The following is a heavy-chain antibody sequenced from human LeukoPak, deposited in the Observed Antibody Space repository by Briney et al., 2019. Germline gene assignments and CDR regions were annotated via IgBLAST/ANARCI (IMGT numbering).Heavy chain of an antibody. CDR2: IRYDGSNK. J-gene: IGHJ4*02. CDR1: GFTFSSYG. Sequence: PGGSLRLSCAVSGFTFSSYGMHWVRQAPGKGLEWVAFIRYDGSNKYYADSVKGRFTISRDNSKNTLYLQMNSLRAEDTAVYYCAKGERITMIVVVTPPDYWGQGTLVTVSS. D-gene: IGHD3-22*01. CDR3: AKGERITMIVVVTPPDY. V-gene: IGHV3-30*02.